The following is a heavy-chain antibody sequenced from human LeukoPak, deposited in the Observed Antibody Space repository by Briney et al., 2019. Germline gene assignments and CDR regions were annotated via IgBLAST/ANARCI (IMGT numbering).Heavy chain of an antibody. Sequence: GASVKVSCKASGGTFSSYAISWVRQAPGQGLEWMGGIIPIFGTANYAQKFQGRVTITADESTSTAYMELSSLRSEDTAVYYCARVVPPPGYYDFWSPVRYYYYYYYMDVWGKGTTVTVSS. CDR3: ARVVPPPGYYDFWSPVRYYYYYYYMDV. V-gene: IGHV1-69*13. J-gene: IGHJ6*03. CDR2: IIPIFGTA. D-gene: IGHD3-3*01. CDR1: GGTFSSYA.